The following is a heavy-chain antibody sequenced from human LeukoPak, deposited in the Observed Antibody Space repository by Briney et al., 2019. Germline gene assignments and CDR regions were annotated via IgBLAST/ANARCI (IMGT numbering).Heavy chain of an antibody. CDR3: ARVGATRYYYYMDV. CDR2: IYYSGST. J-gene: IGHJ6*03. Sequence: SETLSLTCTVSGGSISSHYWSWIRQPPGKRLEWIGYIYYSGSTNYNPSLKSRVTISVDTSKNQFSLKLSSVTAADTAVYYCARVGATRYYYYMDVWGKGTTVTISS. V-gene: IGHV4-59*11. CDR1: GGSISSHY. D-gene: IGHD1-26*01.